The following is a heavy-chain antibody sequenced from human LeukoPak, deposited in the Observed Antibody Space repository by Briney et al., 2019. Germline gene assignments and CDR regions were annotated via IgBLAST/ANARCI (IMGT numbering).Heavy chain of an antibody. J-gene: IGHJ6*02. D-gene: IGHD5-18*01. CDR2: ISDSGST. Sequence: SETLSLTCTVSGVSISSYYWSWIRQPPGKGLEWIGYISDSGSTNYNPSLKSRVTISGDTSNNQFSLKLSSVTAADTAVYYCARGLGTAYPYYYGMDVWGQGTTVTVSS. CDR1: GVSISSYY. V-gene: IGHV4-59*01. CDR3: ARGLGTAYPYYYGMDV.